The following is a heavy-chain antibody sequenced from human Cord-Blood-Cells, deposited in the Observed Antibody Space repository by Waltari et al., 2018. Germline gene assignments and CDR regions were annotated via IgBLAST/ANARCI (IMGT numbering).Heavy chain of an antibody. Sequence: QVQLVQSGAEVKKPGASVKVSCKASGYTFTSYGISWVRPAPGQGLEWMGWISAYNGNTNYAQKLQGRVTMTTDTSTSTAYMELRSLRSDDTAVYYCARVCITIFGVVINSVDYWGQGTLVTVSS. CDR2: ISAYNGNT. V-gene: IGHV1-18*01. CDR1: GYTFTSYG. J-gene: IGHJ4*02. CDR3: ARVCITIFGVVINSVDY. D-gene: IGHD3-3*01.